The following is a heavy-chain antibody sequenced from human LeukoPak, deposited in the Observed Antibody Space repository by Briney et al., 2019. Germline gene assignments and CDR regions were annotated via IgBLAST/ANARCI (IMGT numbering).Heavy chain of an antibody. D-gene: IGHD6-19*01. CDR1: GGSISSNC. CDR2: IYTSGSN. J-gene: IGHJ4*02. V-gene: IGHV4-4*07. Sequence: SETLSLTCTVAGGSISSNCWSWNRHRAGNGLEWIGRIYTSGSNNYNPSLKSRATMSVDTSKNQFSLKLSSVTAADTAVYYCARRAVAGHLDYWGQGTLVTVSS. CDR3: ARRAVAGHLDY.